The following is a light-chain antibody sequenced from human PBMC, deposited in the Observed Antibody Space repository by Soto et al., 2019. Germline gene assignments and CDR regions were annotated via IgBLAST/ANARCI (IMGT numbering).Light chain of an antibody. V-gene: IGKV3-20*01. CDR2: GTS. CDR1: QSLSGNY. J-gene: IGKJ2*01. CDR3: QQFGSSPYT. Sequence: EIVLTQSPDTLSMSLGENATLSCRASQSLSGNYLDWYQHKPGQAPRLLIHGTSSRATGIPDRFSGSGSGTDFTLTIRRLEPEDFVVYYCQQFGSSPYTLGQGTKLEIK.